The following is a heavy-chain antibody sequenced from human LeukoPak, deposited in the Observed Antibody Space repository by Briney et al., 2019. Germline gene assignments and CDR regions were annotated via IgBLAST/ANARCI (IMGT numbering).Heavy chain of an antibody. CDR3: ATVGNVDIVATIIPTDYGMDV. CDR2: ISYDGSNK. V-gene: IGHV3-30-3*01. Sequence: TGGSLRLSCAASGFTFSSYAMHWVRQAPGKGLEWVAVISYDGSNKYYADSVKGRFTISRDNSKNTLYLQMNSLRAEDAAVYYCATVGNVDIVATIIPTDYGMDVWGQGTTVTVSS. CDR1: GFTFSSYA. J-gene: IGHJ6*02. D-gene: IGHD5-12*01.